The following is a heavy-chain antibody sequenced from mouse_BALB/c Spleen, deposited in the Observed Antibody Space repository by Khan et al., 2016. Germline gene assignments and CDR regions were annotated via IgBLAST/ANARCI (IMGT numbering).Heavy chain of an antibody. J-gene: IGHJ4*01. CDR1: GFTFSDAW. V-gene: IGHV6-6*01. D-gene: IGHD1-1*02. CDR2: IRSEANNHAI. CDR3: IAYDYDAMDY. Sequence: EVKLEVSGGGLVQPGGSMKLSCAASGFTFSDAWMDWVRQSPEKGLEWVAEIRSEANNHAIYYAESVKGRFTISRDDSKSSVHLQMNSLRAEDTGSYDCIAYDYDAMDYGGQGTSVTVSS.